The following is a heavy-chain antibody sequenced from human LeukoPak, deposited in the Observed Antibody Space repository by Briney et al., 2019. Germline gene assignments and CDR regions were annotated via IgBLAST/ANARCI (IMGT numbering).Heavy chain of an antibody. CDR1: GGTFSSYA. J-gene: IGHJ4*02. CDR3: ARDLGIAAAGVLYFDY. Sequence: VASVKVSCKASGGTFSSYAISWVRQAPGQGLEWMGRIIPILGIANYAQKFQGRVTITADKSTSTAYMELSSLRSEDTAVYYCARDLGIAAAGVLYFDYWGQGTLVTVSS. D-gene: IGHD6-13*01. V-gene: IGHV1-69*04. CDR2: IIPILGIA.